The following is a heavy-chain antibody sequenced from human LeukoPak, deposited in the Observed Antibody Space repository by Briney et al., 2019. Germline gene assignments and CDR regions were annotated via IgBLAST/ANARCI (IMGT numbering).Heavy chain of an antibody. J-gene: IGHJ4*02. CDR3: AKDGDGDYVFSYYFDY. V-gene: IGHV3-30*18. CDR1: GFTFSSYG. D-gene: IGHD4-17*01. CDR2: ISYDAKSN. Sequence: SGGSLRLSCATSGFTFSSYGMHWVRQVPGKGLEWVAVISYDAKSNYHVDSVKGRFTISRDNSKNTLYLQMNSLRAEDTAMYYCAKDGDGDYVFSYYFDYWGQGTLVTVSS.